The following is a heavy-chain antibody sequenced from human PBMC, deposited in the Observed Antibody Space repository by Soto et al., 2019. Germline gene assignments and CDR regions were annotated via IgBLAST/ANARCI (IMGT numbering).Heavy chain of an antibody. CDR3: ARVPRPGSHGSFDS. CDR1: GGSISSYY. V-gene: IGHV4-59*01. D-gene: IGHD1-26*01. J-gene: IGHJ4*02. CDR2: IYYSGST. Sequence: GPGPIPPSETLSLTCTVSGGSISSYYWSWIRQPPGKGLEWIGYIYYSGSTNYNPSLKSRVTISVDTSKNQFSLKLSSVTAADTAVYYCARVPRPGSHGSFDSWGQGTLVT.